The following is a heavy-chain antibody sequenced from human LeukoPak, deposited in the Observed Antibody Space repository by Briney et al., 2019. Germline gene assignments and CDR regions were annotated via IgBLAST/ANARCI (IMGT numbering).Heavy chain of an antibody. CDR2: ISHDGSNK. V-gene: IGHV3-30*04. CDR3: ARDSGFYCSSTSCYWGGFDY. CDR1: GFTFSSYA. Sequence: GGSLRLACAASGFTFSSYAMHWVRQAPGRGLEWVAVISHDGSNKYYADSVKGRFTISRDNSKNTLYLEMNRLRAGDTAVYYCARDSGFYCSSTSCYWGGFDYWGQGTLVTVSS. J-gene: IGHJ4*02. D-gene: IGHD2-2*01.